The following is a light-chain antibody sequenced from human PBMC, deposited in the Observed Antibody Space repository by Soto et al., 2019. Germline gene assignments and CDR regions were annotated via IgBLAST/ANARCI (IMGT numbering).Light chain of an antibody. V-gene: IGKV3-20*01. CDR3: QQYSNSHST. Sequence: EIVLTQSPGTLSLSPGERATLSCRACQSVSSRYLAWYQQKPGQAPRLLMYGASSRATGIPDRFSGSGSGTDFTLTISRLEPEDFAVYYCQQYSNSHSTFGQGTKVEIK. CDR2: GAS. J-gene: IGKJ1*01. CDR1: QSVSSRY.